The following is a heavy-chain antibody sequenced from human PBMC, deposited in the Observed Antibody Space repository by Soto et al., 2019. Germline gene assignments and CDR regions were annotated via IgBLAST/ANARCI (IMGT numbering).Heavy chain of an antibody. CDR1: GGSFSPNY. Sequence: SETLSLTCNVSGGSFSPNYWSWFRQPPGKGLEWVGYIYYSGSTYYNPSLKSRVTISVDTSKNQFSLKLSSVTAADTAVYYCAREPGYWGQGTLVTVSS. D-gene: IGHD7-27*01. J-gene: IGHJ4*02. CDR2: IYYSGST. V-gene: IGHV4-59*12. CDR3: AREPGY.